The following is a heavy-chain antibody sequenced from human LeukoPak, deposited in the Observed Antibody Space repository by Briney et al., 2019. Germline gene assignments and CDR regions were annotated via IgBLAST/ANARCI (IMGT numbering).Heavy chain of an antibody. CDR1: GYTFTSYD. CDR3: AREIADCSSTSCYRGSWFDP. D-gene: IGHD2-2*01. J-gene: IGHJ5*02. CDR2: MNPNSGNT. V-gene: IGHV1-8*01. Sequence: GASVKVSCKASGYTFTSYDINRVRQATGQGLEWMGWMNPNSGNTGYAQKFQGRVTMTRNTSISTAYMELSSLRSEDTAVYYCAREIADCSSTSCYRGSWFDPWGQGTLVTVSS.